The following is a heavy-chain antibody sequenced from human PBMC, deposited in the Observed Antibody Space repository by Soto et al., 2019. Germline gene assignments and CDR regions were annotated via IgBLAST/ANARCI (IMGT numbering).Heavy chain of an antibody. CDR2: MNPNSGNT. CDR1: GYTFTSYD. V-gene: IGHV1-8*01. CDR3: ASYSSSWYFSYYYGMDV. J-gene: IGHJ6*02. D-gene: IGHD6-13*01. Sequence: GASVKVSCKASGYTFTSYDINWVRQATGQGLEWMGWMNPNSGNTGYAQKFQGRVTMTRNTSISTAYMELSSLGSEDTAVYYCASYSSSWYFSYYYGMDVWGQGTTVTVSS.